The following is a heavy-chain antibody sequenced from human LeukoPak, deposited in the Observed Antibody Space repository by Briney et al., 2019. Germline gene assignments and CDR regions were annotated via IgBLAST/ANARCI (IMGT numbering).Heavy chain of an antibody. V-gene: IGHV1-18*01. CDR2: ISAYNGNT. CDR1: GYTFTSYG. CDR3: ASHCSSTSCYEGAFDI. J-gene: IGHJ3*02. D-gene: IGHD2-2*01. Sequence: GASVKVSCKASGYTFTSYGISWVRQAPGQGLEWMGWISAYNGNTNYAQKLQGRVTMTTDTSTSTAYMEQRSLRSDDTAVYYCASHCSSTSCYEGAFDIWGQGTMVTVSS.